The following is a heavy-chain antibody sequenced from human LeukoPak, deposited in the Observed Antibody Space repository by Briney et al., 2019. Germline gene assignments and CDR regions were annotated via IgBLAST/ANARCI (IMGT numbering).Heavy chain of an antibody. J-gene: IGHJ4*02. Sequence: GASVKVSCKASGYTFTGYYMHWVRQAPGQGLEWMGWINPNSGGTNYAQKFQGRVTMTRDTSISTAYMELSRLRSDDTAVYYYARAPYCGGDCYLDYWGQGTLVTVSS. D-gene: IGHD2-21*01. CDR3: ARAPYCGGDCYLDY. V-gene: IGHV1-2*02. CDR1: GYTFTGYY. CDR2: INPNSGGT.